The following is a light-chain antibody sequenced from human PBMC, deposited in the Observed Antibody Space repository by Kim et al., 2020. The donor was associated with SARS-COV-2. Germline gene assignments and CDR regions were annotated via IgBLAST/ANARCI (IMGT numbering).Light chain of an antibody. CDR3: QQYYNWPPWT. V-gene: IGKV3-15*01. Sequence: EIVMTQSPATLSVSPGERATLSCRASQSVGSNLAWYQQKPGQAPRLLIYGASTRATGIPARFSDSGSGTEFTLTISSLQSEDFAVYYCQQYYNWPPWTFGQGTKVDIK. J-gene: IGKJ1*01. CDR2: GAS. CDR1: QSVGSN.